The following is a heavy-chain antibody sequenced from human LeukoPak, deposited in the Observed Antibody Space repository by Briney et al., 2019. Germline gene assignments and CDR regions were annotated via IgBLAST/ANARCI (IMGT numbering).Heavy chain of an antibody. V-gene: IGHV3-21*01. J-gene: IGHJ4*02. CDR3: AREVGWCSNTSCSYGVDY. Sequence: GGSLRLSCAASGFTFSSYSMNWVRQAPGKGLEWVSSISSSSSYIYYADSVKGRFTISRDNAKNSLYLQMNSLRAEDTAVYYCAREVGWCSNTSCSYGVDYWGQGTLVTVSS. CDR2: ISSSSSYI. D-gene: IGHD2-2*01. CDR1: GFTFSSYS.